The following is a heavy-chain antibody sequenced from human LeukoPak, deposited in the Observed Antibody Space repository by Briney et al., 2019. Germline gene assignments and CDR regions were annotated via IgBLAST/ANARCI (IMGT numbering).Heavy chain of an antibody. D-gene: IGHD6-19*01. CDR2: INHSGST. CDR1: GGSFSGYY. CDR3: ARGIIAVAGTNYFDY. Sequence: SETLSLTCAVYGGSFSGYYWSWIRQPPGKGLEWIGEINHSGSTNYNPSLKSRVTISVDTSKNQFSLKLSSVTAADTAVYYCARGIIAVAGTNYFDYWGQGTLVTVSS. V-gene: IGHV4-34*01. J-gene: IGHJ4*02.